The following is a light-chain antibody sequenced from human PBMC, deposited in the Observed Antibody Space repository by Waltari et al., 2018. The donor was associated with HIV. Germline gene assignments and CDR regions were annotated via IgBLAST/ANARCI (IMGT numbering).Light chain of an antibody. CDR3: QVWDTGGDQPEWV. Sequence: SYVLTQPPSVSVAPGQTARVTCGGNNIGSKSVHWYQVKPGQAPVLVVYDDSDRPSGIPERFSGSNSGNTATLTISRVEAGDEADYYCQVWDTGGDQPEWVFGGGTKLTVL. J-gene: IGLJ3*02. V-gene: IGLV3-21*02. CDR1: NIGSKS. CDR2: DDS.